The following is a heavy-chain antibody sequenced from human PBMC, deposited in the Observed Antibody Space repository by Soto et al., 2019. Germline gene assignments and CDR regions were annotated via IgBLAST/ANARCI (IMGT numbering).Heavy chain of an antibody. J-gene: IGHJ4*02. CDR2: ISYDGSNE. V-gene: IGHV3-30-3*01. CDR3: ARDKVRFSAPDY. Sequence: QVQLVESGGGVVQPGRSLRLSCAASGFTFSNYAMHWVRQAPGKGLEWVAVISYDGSNEYYADSVKGRFTISRDSSTNTLYLQMNSLRPEDTAVYYCARDKVRFSAPDYWGQGALVTVSS. D-gene: IGHD2-21*01. CDR1: GFTFSNYA.